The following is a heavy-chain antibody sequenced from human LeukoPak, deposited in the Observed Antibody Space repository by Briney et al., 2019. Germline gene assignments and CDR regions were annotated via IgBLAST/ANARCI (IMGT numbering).Heavy chain of an antibody. D-gene: IGHD2-15*01. CDR1: GYTFTSYG. CDR2: ISAYNGNT. J-gene: IGHJ4*02. CDR3: ASLVVVAATRSYFDC. V-gene: IGHV1-18*01. Sequence: ASVKVSCKASGYTFTSYGISWARQAPGQGREWMGWISAYNGNTNYAQKLQGRVTMTTDTSTSTAYMELRSLRSDDTAVYYCASLVVVAATRSYFDCWGQGTLVTVSS.